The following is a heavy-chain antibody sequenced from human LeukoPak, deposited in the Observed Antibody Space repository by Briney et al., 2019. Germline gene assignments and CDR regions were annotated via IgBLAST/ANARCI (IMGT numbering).Heavy chain of an antibody. V-gene: IGHV1-69*13. Sequence: SVRVSFKASGGTFSIFTISWMRQAPGQGLEWMGGIIPDFGTTYNGQKFQGRLTVTADESTDTAYMNLRGLTSEDTAVYYCARDRGDYFDYWGQGTPVTVSS. CDR2: IIPDFGTT. CDR1: GGTFSIFT. D-gene: IGHD3-10*01. CDR3: ARDRGDYFDY. J-gene: IGHJ4*02.